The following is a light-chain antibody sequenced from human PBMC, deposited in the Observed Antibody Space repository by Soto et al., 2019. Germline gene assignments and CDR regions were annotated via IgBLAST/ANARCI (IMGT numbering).Light chain of an antibody. V-gene: IGKV3-20*01. CDR1: QSVSSSY. CDR3: QQYGSSPAT. CDR2: GAS. Sequence: EIVLTQSPGTLSLSPGERATLSCRASQSVSSSYLAWYQQKPGQAPRLLIYGASSRATGIPDRFSGSGSGTDFTLTISRLEREDVAVYYCQQYGSSPATFGQGTKLEI. J-gene: IGKJ2*01.